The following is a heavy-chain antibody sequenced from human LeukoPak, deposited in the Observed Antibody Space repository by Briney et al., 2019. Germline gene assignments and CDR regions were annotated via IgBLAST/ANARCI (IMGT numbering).Heavy chain of an antibody. D-gene: IGHD3-10*01. Sequence: GGSLRLSCAASGFSFTNYAMIWVRQAPGKGLEWVSSISSSSSYIYYADSVKGRFTISRDNAKNSLYLQMNSLRAEDTAVYYCARAGLLWFGECWFDPWGQGTLVTVSS. V-gene: IGHV3-21*01. CDR1: GFSFTNYA. CDR3: ARAGLLWFGECWFDP. CDR2: ISSSSSYI. J-gene: IGHJ5*02.